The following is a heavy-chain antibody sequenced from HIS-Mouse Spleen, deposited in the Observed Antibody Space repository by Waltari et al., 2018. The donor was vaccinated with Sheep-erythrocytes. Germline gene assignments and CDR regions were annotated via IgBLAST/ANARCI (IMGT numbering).Heavy chain of an antibody. CDR3: AQTGATTPHFDY. V-gene: IGHV1-69*04. CDR2: IIPSLGIA. Sequence: QVQLVQSGAEVKKPGSSVKVSCKASGGTFSSYAISWVRQAPGQGLDWMGRIIPSLGIANYEQKFQGRVTITADKSTSTAYMELSSLRSEDTAVYYCAQTGATTPHFDYWGQGTLVTVSS. D-gene: IGHD1-26*01. J-gene: IGHJ4*02. CDR1: GGTFSSYA.